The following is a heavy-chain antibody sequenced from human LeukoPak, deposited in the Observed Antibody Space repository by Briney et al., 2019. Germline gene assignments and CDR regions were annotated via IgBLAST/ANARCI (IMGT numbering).Heavy chain of an antibody. CDR3: ARDGSVDYYDSSGYYYYYMDV. CDR2: IYYSGST. J-gene: IGHJ6*03. CDR1: GGSIYSYSYY. Sequence: SETLSLTCTVSGGSIYSYSYYWGWARQPPGKGLEWIGSIYYSGSTYYNPSLKSRVTISVDTSKNQFSLKLSSVTAADTAVYYRARDGSVDYYDSSGYYYYYMDVWGKGTTVTVSS. D-gene: IGHD3-22*01. V-gene: IGHV4-39*07.